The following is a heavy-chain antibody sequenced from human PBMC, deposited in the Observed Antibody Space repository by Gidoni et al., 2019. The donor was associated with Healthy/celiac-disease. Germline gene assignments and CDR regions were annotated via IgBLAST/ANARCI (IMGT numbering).Heavy chain of an antibody. CDR2: INSDGSST. D-gene: IGHD3-10*01. J-gene: IGHJ6*02. Sequence: EVQLVESGGGLVQPGGSLRLSCAASGFTFSSYWMHWVRQAPGKGLVWVSRINSDGSSTSYADSVKGRFTISRDNAKNTLYLQMNSLRAEDTAVYYCAREADYYGSGSYPLYYGMDVWGQGTTVTVSS. CDR3: AREADYYGSGSYPLYYGMDV. CDR1: GFTFSSYW. V-gene: IGHV3-74*01.